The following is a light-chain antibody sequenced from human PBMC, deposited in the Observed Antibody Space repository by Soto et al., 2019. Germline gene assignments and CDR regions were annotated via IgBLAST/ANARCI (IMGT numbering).Light chain of an antibody. CDR2: DAS. CDR1: QSVRNNY. CDR3: QLYGTSPKP. V-gene: IGKV3-20*01. Sequence: EIVMTQSPATLSVSPGERATLSCRASQSVRNNYLAWYQQKPGQAPRLLIYDASSRATGIPDRFSGGGSGTDFTLTISRLEPEDFAVYYCQLYGTSPKPFGQGTKVDIK. J-gene: IGKJ1*01.